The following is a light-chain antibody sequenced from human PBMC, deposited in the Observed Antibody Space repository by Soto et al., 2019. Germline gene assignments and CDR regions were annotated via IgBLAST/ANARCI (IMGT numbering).Light chain of an antibody. V-gene: IGKV1-39*01. J-gene: IGKJ2*01. CDR2: AAS. CDR1: QSVTTY. Sequence: DIQMTQSPSSLSASLGDRVTITCRASQSVTTYLNWYQQKPGKAPKLLIYAASNLQSGVPSRFSGSRSGTDFTLTISSLQPEDVATYYCQQRYRTLPYTFGPGTKLEIK. CDR3: QQRYRTLPYT.